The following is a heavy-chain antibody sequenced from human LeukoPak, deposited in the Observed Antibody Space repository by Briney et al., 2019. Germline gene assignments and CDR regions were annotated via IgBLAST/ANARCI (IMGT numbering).Heavy chain of an antibody. CDR3: ARSSPYSGSFDY. Sequence: SETLSLTSAVSGDSISSTNWWSWVRQPPGKGLEWLGEIYHSGSTNYNPSLKSRVTISVDKSKNQFSLKLNSVTAADTAVYYCARSSPYSGSFDYWGQGTLVTVSS. CDR1: GDSISSTNW. V-gene: IGHV4-4*02. CDR2: IYHSGST. J-gene: IGHJ4*02. D-gene: IGHD1-26*01.